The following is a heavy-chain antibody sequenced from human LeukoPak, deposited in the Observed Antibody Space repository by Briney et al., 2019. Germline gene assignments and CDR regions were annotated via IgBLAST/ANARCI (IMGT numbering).Heavy chain of an antibody. V-gene: IGHV3-21*05. CDR2: ITSTSGDM. Sequence: GGSLRLSCAASGFTFKSYSMNWVRQAPGKGLEWVAFITSTSGDMFYADSVKGRFTISRDNAKNSLYLQMDSLIAEDTAVYYCARAAGYYFDYWGQGSLVTVSS. CDR3: ARAAGYYFDY. J-gene: IGHJ4*02. CDR1: GFTFKSYS.